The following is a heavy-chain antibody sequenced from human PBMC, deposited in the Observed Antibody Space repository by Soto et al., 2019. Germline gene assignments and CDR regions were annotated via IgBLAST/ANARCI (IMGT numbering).Heavy chain of an antibody. CDR2: IIPILGTT. Sequence: QVQLVQSGAEVKKPSSSVKVSCKASGGSFSSNAISWVRQAPGQGLEWMGVIIPILGTTTYAQKFQGRVTXTTXESTTTAYMALSSLRSDDTAVYFCARDRVMRGNSYYYGMDVWGQGTTVTVSS. CDR3: ARDRVMRGNSYYYGMDV. J-gene: IGHJ6*02. V-gene: IGHV1-69*05. D-gene: IGHD2-8*01. CDR1: GGSFSSNA.